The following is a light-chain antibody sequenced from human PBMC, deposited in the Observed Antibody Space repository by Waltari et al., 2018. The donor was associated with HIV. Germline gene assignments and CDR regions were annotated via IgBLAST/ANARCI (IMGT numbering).Light chain of an antibody. CDR3: ETWDSSLIAWV. CDR2: ANK. CDR1: SSNIGNNY. Sequence: QSVLTQPPSVSAAPGQKVTISCSGSSSNIGNNYLSWYQHLPGTAPKLPIYANKTRPSGIPDRFSGSKSGTSATLGITGLQTGDEADYYCETWDSSLIAWVFGGVTKLTVL. J-gene: IGLJ3*02. V-gene: IGLV1-51*01.